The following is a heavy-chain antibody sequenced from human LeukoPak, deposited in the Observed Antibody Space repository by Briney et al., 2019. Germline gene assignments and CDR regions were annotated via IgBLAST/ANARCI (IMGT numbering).Heavy chain of an antibody. J-gene: IGHJ4*02. V-gene: IGHV4-34*01. CDR2: INHSGST. D-gene: IGHD6-13*01. CDR3: ARAPAAAGTLDY. CDR1: GGSFSGNY. Sequence: SETLSLTCAVYGGSFSGNYWSWLRQPPGKGLEWIGEINHSGSTNYSPSLESRVTISVDTSKDQFSLKLSSVTAADTAVYYCARAPAAAGTLDYWGQGTLVTVSS.